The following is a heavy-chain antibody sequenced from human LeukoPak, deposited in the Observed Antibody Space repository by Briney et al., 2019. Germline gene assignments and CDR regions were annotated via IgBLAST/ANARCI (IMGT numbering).Heavy chain of an antibody. CDR1: GFTFSSYA. CDR3: ARLNYDILTGYLYYFDY. V-gene: IGHV3-23*01. CDR2: ISGSGGST. D-gene: IGHD3-9*01. J-gene: IGHJ4*02. Sequence: PGGSLRLSCAASGFTFSSYAMSWVRQAPGKGLEWVSAISGSGGSTYYADSVKGRFTISRDNSKNTLYLQMNSLRAEDAAVYYCARLNYDILTGYLYYFDYWGQGTLVTVSS.